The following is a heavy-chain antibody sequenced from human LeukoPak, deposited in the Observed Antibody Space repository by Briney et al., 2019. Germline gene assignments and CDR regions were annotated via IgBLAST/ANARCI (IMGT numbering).Heavy chain of an antibody. J-gene: IGHJ4*02. Sequence: GASVKVSCKASGGTFSSYAISWVRQAPGQGLEWMGGIIPIFGTANYAQKFQGRVTITADKSTSTAYMELGSLRSEDTAVYYCASTPSYCSGGSCYSGIYWGQGTLVTVSS. CDR3: ASTPSYCSGGSCYSGIY. CDR1: GGTFSSYA. V-gene: IGHV1-69*06. CDR2: IIPIFGTA. D-gene: IGHD2-15*01.